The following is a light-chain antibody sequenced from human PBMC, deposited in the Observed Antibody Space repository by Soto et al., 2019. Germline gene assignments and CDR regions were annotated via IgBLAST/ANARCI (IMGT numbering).Light chain of an antibody. Sequence: QSALTQPASVSGSPGQSITISCTGTGSDVGGYNYVSWYQQHPGKAPKLMIYDVSNRPSGVSNRFSGSKSGNTASLTISGLQAEDEADYYCSSYTSSSILNFYVFGTGTKVTV. CDR2: DVS. V-gene: IGLV2-14*01. J-gene: IGLJ1*01. CDR3: SSYTSSSILNFYV. CDR1: GSDVGGYNY.